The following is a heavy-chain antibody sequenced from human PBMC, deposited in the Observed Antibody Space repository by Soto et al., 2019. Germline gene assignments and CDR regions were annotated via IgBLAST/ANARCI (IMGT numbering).Heavy chain of an antibody. D-gene: IGHD3-22*01. J-gene: IGHJ6*02. Sequence: ASVKVSCKASGYTFTSYHMHWMRQAPGQGLEWMGVINPSGGTTTYAQRFQGRVTMTRDTSTSTVYMELSSLRSEDTAVYYCAREIVDQYFGMDVWGQGTTVTVSS. CDR3: AREIVDQYFGMDV. CDR1: GYTFTSYH. CDR2: INPSGGTT. V-gene: IGHV1-46*01.